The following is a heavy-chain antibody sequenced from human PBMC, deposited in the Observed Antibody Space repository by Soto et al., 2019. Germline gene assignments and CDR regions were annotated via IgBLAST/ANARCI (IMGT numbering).Heavy chain of an antibody. Sequence: QVQLQQWGAGPLRPLETLSLTCGVSGGSFSGYYWAWIRQSPGKGLEWIGEINDRGSINYNPSLKSRVRISVDTSKNHYSLSLRSVTAADTAVYYCARESHDILTGPPWVWDCDLWGRGTLVTVSS. D-gene: IGHD3-9*01. CDR2: INDRGSI. CDR1: GGSFSGYY. V-gene: IGHV4-34*01. J-gene: IGHJ2*01. CDR3: ARESHDILTGPPWVWDCDL.